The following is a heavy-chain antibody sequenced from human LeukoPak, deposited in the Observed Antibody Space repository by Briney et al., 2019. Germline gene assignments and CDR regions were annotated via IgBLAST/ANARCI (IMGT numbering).Heavy chain of an antibody. CDR2: ISYDGSNK. Sequence: GGSLRLSCAASGFTISSYGMHWVRQSPGKGLAWVAVISYDGSNKYYADSVKGRFTISRDNSKNTLYLQMNSLRAEDTAVYYCAKDAAFMTTVGNFDYWGQGTLVTVSS. J-gene: IGHJ4*02. D-gene: IGHD4-23*01. CDR3: AKDAAFMTTVGNFDY. V-gene: IGHV3-30*18. CDR1: GFTISSYG.